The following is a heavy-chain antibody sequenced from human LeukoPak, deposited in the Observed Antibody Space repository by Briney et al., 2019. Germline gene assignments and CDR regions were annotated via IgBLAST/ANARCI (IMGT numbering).Heavy chain of an antibody. CDR3: AKGGGKAQDY. J-gene: IGHJ4*02. D-gene: IGHD4-23*01. CDR1: GITFSNYW. CDR2: ISSDGSST. V-gene: IGHV3-74*01. Sequence: GGSLRLSCAASGITFSNYWMLWVRQAPGKGLVWVSRISSDGSSTNYADSVKGRFTISRDNAKNTLYLQMNSLRAEDTAVYYCAKGGGKAQDYWGQGTLVTVSS.